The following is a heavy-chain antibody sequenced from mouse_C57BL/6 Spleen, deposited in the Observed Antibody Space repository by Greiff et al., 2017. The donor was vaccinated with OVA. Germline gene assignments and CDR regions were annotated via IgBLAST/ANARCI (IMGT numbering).Heavy chain of an antibody. CDR2: INPNNGGT. J-gene: IGHJ1*03. V-gene: IGHV1-26*01. Sequence: VQLQQSGPELVKPGASVKISCKASGYTFTDYYMNWVKQSHGKSLEWIGDINPNNGGTSYNQKFKGKATLTVDKSSSTAYMELRSLTSEDSAVYYCARDHSWYFDVWGTGTTVTVSS. CDR3: ARDHSWYFDV. CDR1: GYTFTDYY.